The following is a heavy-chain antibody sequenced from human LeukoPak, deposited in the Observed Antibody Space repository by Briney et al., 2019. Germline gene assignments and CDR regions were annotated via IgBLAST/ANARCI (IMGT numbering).Heavy chain of an antibody. CDR2: ISGSGGST. D-gene: IGHD1-1*01. CDR3: AQEPLYNSGSFDP. V-gene: IGHV3-23*01. CDR1: VFTFSSYA. J-gene: IGHJ5*02. Sequence: GGSLRLSCAASVFTFSSYAMSWVREAPGRGREWGSAISGSGGSTYYADSVKGRFTISRDNSKNTLYLQIRRLRAEDTPVYFCAQEPLYNSGSFDPWGQGTLVTVSS.